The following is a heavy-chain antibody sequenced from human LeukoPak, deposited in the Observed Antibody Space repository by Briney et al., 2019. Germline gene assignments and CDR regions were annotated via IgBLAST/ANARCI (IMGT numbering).Heavy chain of an antibody. CDR1: GFAFSSYW. CDR3: PRDTPHDYGGNSYAFDI. Sequence: GGSLRLSCGASGFAFSSYWMSWVRQAPGKGREWVANIKQDGSEKYYVDSLKGRFTTSRDNAKSSLYLQMNSLRAEDTAVYYCPRDTPHDYGGNSYAFDIWGQGTMATVSS. V-gene: IGHV3-7*03. J-gene: IGHJ3*02. D-gene: IGHD4-23*01. CDR2: IKQDGSEK.